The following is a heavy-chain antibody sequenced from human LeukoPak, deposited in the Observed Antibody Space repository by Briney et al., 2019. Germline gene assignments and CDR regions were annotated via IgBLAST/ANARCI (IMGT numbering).Heavy chain of an antibody. D-gene: IGHD2-2*02. CDR2: IYHSGSA. Sequence: SETLSLTCTVSGYSITSGYNWAWIRQPPGKVLEWIGSIYHSGSAYYNPSLKSRVTISVDTSKNQFSLKLSSVTAADTAVYYCVRYCSSTTCYTRAVDYWGKETLVTVSS. J-gene: IGHJ4*02. CDR3: VRYCSSTTCYTRAVDY. V-gene: IGHV4-38-2*02. CDR1: GYSITSGYN.